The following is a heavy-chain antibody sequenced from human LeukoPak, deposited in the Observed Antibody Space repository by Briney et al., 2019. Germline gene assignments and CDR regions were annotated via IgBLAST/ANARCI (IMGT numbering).Heavy chain of an antibody. CDR2: IIPIFGTV. D-gene: IGHD3-22*01. CDR3: ARPLNYYDSSGYFAFDI. V-gene: IGHV1-69*01. J-gene: IGHJ3*02. CDR1: GGTFSSYA. Sequence: ASVKVSCKASGGTFSSYAISWVRQAPGQGLEWMGGIIPIFGTVNYAQKFQGRVTITADESTSTAYMELSSLRSEDTAVYYCARPLNYYDSSGYFAFDIWGQGTMVTVSS.